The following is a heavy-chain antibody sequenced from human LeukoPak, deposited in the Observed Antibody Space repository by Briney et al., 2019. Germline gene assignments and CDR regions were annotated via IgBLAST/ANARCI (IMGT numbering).Heavy chain of an antibody. Sequence: GGSLRLSCAASGFTFSSYAMSWVRQAPGKGLEWVSAISGSGSSTYYADSVKGRFTISRDNSKNTLYLQMNSLRAEDTAVYYCAKGRTLVVVTTPSDYWGQGTLVTVSS. CDR2: ISGSGSST. CDR1: GFTFSSYA. D-gene: IGHD2-21*02. J-gene: IGHJ4*02. CDR3: AKGRTLVVVTTPSDY. V-gene: IGHV3-23*01.